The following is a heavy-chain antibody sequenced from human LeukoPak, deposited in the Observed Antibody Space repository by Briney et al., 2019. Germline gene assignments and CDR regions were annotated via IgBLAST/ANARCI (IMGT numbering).Heavy chain of an antibody. V-gene: IGHV4-59*12. Sequence: KPSETLSLTCTVSGGSISAFSWSWIRQPPGKGLEWIGYMYYSGSTDYNPSLKSRVTISVDTSKNQFSLKLSSVTAADTAVYYCARAERYGGNYDYWGQGTLVTVSS. CDR3: ARAERYGGNYDY. J-gene: IGHJ4*02. CDR1: GGSISAFS. D-gene: IGHD4-23*01. CDR2: MYYSGST.